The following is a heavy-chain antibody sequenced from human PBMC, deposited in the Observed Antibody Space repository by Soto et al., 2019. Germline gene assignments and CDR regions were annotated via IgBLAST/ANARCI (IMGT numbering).Heavy chain of an antibody. D-gene: IGHD3-3*01. CDR2: ISSSSSYI. CDR3: ASGYYDFWSGYSTIDY. Sequence: EVQLVESGGGLVKPGGSLRLSCAASGFTFSSYSMNWVRQAPGKGLEWVSSISSSSSYIYYADSVKGRFTISRENAKNSLYLQMNSLRAEDTAVYYCASGYYDFWSGYSTIDYWGQGTLVTVSS. CDR1: GFTFSSYS. V-gene: IGHV3-21*01. J-gene: IGHJ4*02.